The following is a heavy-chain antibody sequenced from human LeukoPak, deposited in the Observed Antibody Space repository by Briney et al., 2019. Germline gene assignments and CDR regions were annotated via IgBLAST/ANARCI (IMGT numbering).Heavy chain of an antibody. CDR1: GGSISSGTYY. J-gene: IGHJ4*02. CDR3: ASLYSGSYSFDY. D-gene: IGHD1-26*01. Sequence: SETLSLTCTVSGGSISSGTYYWSWIRQPAGKGLEWSGRIYTSGTTNYNPSLKSRVTISVDTSKNQFSLKLSSVTAADTAVYYCASLYSGSYSFDYWGQGTLVTVSS. CDR2: IYTSGTT. V-gene: IGHV4-61*02.